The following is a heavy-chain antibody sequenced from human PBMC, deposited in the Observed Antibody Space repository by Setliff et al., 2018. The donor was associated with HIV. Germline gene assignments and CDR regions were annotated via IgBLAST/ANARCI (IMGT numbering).Heavy chain of an antibody. CDR2: IKKDGSEI. V-gene: IGHV3-7*01. D-gene: IGHD1-26*01. CDR3: TPYYYYYMDV. Sequence: PGGSLRLSCAASGFTFGNYWMDWVRQVPGKGLEWVATIKKDGSEIYYVDSVKGRFTISRDNARTSVYYCTREWVLIKQTIVGATPYYYYYMDVWGKGTTVTVSS. J-gene: IGHJ6*03. CDR1: GFTFGNYW.